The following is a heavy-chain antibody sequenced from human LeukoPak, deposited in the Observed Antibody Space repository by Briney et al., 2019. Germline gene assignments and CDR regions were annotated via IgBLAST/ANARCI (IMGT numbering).Heavy chain of an antibody. CDR2: IKEDGSEK. CDR3: VRQAGVH. J-gene: IGHJ4*02. CDR1: GFTFSSYL. V-gene: IGHV3-7*01. Sequence: PGGSLRLSCAASGFTFSSYLMSWVRQAPGKGLEWVAKIKEDGSEKDYVDSMKGRFTISRDNAKNSLSLEMNRLRVEDTAVYYCVRQAGVHWGQGTLVTVSS.